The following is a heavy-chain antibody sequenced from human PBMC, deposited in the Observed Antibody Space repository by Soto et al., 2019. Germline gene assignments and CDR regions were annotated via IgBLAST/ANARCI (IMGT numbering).Heavy chain of an antibody. J-gene: IGHJ6*02. V-gene: IGHV3-30*18. CDR1: GFTFSSYG. CDR3: ANLLIFLEPEYYYYYGMDV. D-gene: IGHD3-3*01. CDR2: ISYDGSNK. Sequence: PGGSLRLSCAASGFTFSSYGMHWVRQAPGKGLEWVAVISYDGSNKYYADSVKGRFTISRDNSKNTLYLQMNSLRAEDTAVYYCANLLIFLEPEYYYYYGMDVWGQGTTVTSP.